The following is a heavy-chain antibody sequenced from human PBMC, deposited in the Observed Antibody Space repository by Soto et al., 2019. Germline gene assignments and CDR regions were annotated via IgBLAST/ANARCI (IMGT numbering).Heavy chain of an antibody. CDR3: AREVADYDILTGSLTYYYYGMDV. J-gene: IGHJ6*02. Sequence: QVQLVQSGAEVKKPGSSVKVSCKASGGTFSSYAISWVRQAPGQGLEWMGGIIPIFGTANYAQKFQGRVTITEDKSTSTDYMELRSLTSEDTAVYYCAREVADYDILTGSLTYYYYGMDVWGQGTTVTVSS. D-gene: IGHD3-9*01. CDR1: GGTFSSYA. V-gene: IGHV1-69*06. CDR2: IIPIFGTA.